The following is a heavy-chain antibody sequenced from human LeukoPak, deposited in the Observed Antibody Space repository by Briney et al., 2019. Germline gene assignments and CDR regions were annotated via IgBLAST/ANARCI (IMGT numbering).Heavy chain of an antibody. CDR1: GFTFSTYG. D-gene: IGHD5-24*01. J-gene: IGHJ4*02. V-gene: IGHV3-21*01. Sequence: GGSLRLSCAASGFTFSTYGMNWVRQAPGKGLEWVSSISSSSSYIYYADSVKGRFTISRDNAKNSLYLQMNSLRAEDTAVYYCARRDGYIGSYFDYWGQGTLVTVSS. CDR2: ISSSSSYI. CDR3: ARRDGYIGSYFDY.